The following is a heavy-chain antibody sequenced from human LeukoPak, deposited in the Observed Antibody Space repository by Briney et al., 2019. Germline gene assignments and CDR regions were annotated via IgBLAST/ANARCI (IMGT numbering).Heavy chain of an antibody. CDR2: ISWNSGSI. J-gene: IGHJ4*02. D-gene: IGHD2-8*02. V-gene: IGHV3-9*01. CDR1: GFTFDDYA. Sequence: PGGFLRLSCAASGFTFDDYAMHWVRQAPGKGLEWVSGISWNSGSIGYADSVKGRFTISRDNAKNSLYLQMNSLRAEDTALYYCAKDNLTESYYFDYWGQGTLVTVSS. CDR3: AKDNLTESYYFDY.